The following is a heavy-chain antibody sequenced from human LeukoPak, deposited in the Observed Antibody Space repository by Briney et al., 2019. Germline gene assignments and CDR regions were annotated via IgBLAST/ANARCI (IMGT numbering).Heavy chain of an antibody. CDR2: IWYDGSNK. Sequence: PGGSLRLSCAASGFTFSSYGMHWVRQAPGKGLEWVAVIWYDGSNKYYADSVKGRFTISRDNSKNTLYLQMNSLRAEDTAVYYCARDPSMIVGGYYFDYWGQGTLVTVSS. CDR3: ARDPSMIVGGYYFDY. V-gene: IGHV3-33*01. J-gene: IGHJ4*02. CDR1: GFTFSSYG. D-gene: IGHD3-22*01.